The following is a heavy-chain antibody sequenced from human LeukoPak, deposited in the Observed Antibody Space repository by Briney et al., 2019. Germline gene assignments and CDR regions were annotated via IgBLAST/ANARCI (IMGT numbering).Heavy chain of an antibody. V-gene: IGHV4-4*07. J-gene: IGHJ6*02. D-gene: IGHD2/OR15-2a*01. CDR2: IHSSGSI. CDR3: ARGTFKDGLDV. CDR1: GVSISIFY. Sequence: SETLSLTCTVSGVSISIFYWSWIRQPAGKGLDWIGRIHSSGSINHNPSLKSRVTLSVDTSKNQFSLKLTSVAAADTAVYYCARGTFKDGLDVWGQGTTVTVSS.